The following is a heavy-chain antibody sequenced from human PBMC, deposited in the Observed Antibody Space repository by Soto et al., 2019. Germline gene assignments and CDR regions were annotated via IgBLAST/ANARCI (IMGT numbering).Heavy chain of an antibody. CDR3: ARDMFIYDSRTYHNPVNWFDP. Sequence: QVQLQESGPGLVRPSETLSLTCNVSGGSIDSYYWTWLRQPPGKGLEWIGYISYSGSATYNPSLQSRVTISVDTSKRHFSLTLNSVTAADTAVYYCARDMFIYDSRTYHNPVNWFDPWGQGILVTVSS. J-gene: IGHJ5*02. V-gene: IGHV4-59*01. D-gene: IGHD3-10*01. CDR2: ISYSGSA. CDR1: GGSIDSYY.